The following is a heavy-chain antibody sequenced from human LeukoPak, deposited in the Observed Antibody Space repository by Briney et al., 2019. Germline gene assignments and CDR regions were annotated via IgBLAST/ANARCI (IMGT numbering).Heavy chain of an antibody. Sequence: VSVKVSCKASGYTFTANYMHWVRQAPGQGLEWMGWINPNSGGTKYAQNFQGRVTMTRDTSISAAYMELSGLRSDDTAVYYCARDRGGDAFDIWGQGTMVTVSS. CDR3: ARDRGGDAFDI. D-gene: IGHD3-10*01. V-gene: IGHV1-2*02. J-gene: IGHJ3*02. CDR2: INPNSGGT. CDR1: GYTFTANY.